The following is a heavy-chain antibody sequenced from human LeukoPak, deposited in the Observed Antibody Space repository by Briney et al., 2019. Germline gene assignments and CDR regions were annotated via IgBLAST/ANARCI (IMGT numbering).Heavy chain of an antibody. V-gene: IGHV4-38-2*02. CDR1: GYSISGPYY. J-gene: IGHJ4*02. CDR2: IYHTGST. D-gene: IGHD3-10*01. CDR3: ATLAYDNSGSYYFDS. Sequence: SETLSLTCIVSGYSISGPYYWGWIRQTPGKGLEWIGTIYHTGSTYYGPTLKSRVSISVDTSKNQFSLKLTSVTAADTAIYYCATLAYDNSGSYYFDSWGQGTQVTVSS.